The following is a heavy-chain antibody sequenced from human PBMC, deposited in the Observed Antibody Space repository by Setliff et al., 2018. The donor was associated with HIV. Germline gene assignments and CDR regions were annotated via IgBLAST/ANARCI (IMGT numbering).Heavy chain of an antibody. D-gene: IGHD3-9*01. CDR3: ARQTWEYYDTLTGYYRSPKNFDS. J-gene: IGHJ4*02. CDR1: GGSINRNNYY. V-gene: IGHV4-39*01. Sequence: SETLSLTCTVPGGSINRNNYYWGWIRQPPGKGLEWIGTISYTGSTYYDPSLKSRVTISLDTSKNQFFLKLSSVTAPDTAIYYCARQTWEYYDTLTGYYRSPKNFDSWGQGTLVTVSS. CDR2: ISYTGST.